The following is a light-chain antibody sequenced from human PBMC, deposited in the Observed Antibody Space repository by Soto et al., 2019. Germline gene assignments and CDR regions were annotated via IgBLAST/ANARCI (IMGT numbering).Light chain of an antibody. CDR2: SAS. V-gene: IGKV1-9*01. J-gene: IGKJ2*01. CDR1: QDINKF. Sequence: IQLTQSPSSLSASVGDRVTVTCRASQDINKFLAWFQQKPGKAPNLLIFSASTLQSAVPSRFSGGGSGTDFTLTIDRLQPEDFATYYCQQLKTYPYTFGQGTKLEIK. CDR3: QQLKTYPYT.